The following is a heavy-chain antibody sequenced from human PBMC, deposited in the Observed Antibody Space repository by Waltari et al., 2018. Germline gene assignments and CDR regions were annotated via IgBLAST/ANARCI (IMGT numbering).Heavy chain of an antibody. J-gene: IGHJ4*02. D-gene: IGHD6-19*01. CDR2: IYYSGST. Sequence: QLQLQESGPGLVKPSETLSLTCTVSGGSISSSSYYWGWIRQPPGKGLEWIGRIYYSGSTYYDPSLKSRVTISVDTSKNQFSLKLSSVTAADTAVYYCARGQWLALDYWGQGTLVTVSS. CDR3: ARGQWLALDY. V-gene: IGHV4-39*07. CDR1: GGSISSSSYY.